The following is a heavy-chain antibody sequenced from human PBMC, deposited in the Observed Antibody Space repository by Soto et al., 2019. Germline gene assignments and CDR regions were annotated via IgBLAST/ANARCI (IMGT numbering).Heavy chain of an antibody. V-gene: IGHV3-30*18. CDR3: VKGGYYYDSSGYPFEY. D-gene: IGHD3-22*01. CDR1: GFTFSSYG. CDR2: ISYDGSNK. J-gene: IGHJ4*02. Sequence: PGGSLRLSCAASGFTFSSYGMHWVRQAPGKGLEWVAVISYDGSNKYYADSVKGRCTISRDNSKNTLYLQMNSLRAEDTAVDYCVKGGYYYDSSGYPFEYWGQGTLVTVS.